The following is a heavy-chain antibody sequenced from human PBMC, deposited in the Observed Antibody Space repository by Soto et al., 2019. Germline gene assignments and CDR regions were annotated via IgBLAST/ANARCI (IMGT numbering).Heavy chain of an antibody. CDR3: ARTSSSRGTYYFDY. D-gene: IGHD6-13*01. Sequence: LEPMGLSCTVSGGYISSYYWSWIRQPPGKGLEWIGYIYYSGSTNYNPSLKSRVTVSVDTSKNQFSLKLSSVTAADTAVYYCARTSSSRGTYYFDYWGQGTLVTVSS. J-gene: IGHJ4*02. V-gene: IGHV4-59*01. CDR1: GGYISSYY. CDR2: IYYSGST.